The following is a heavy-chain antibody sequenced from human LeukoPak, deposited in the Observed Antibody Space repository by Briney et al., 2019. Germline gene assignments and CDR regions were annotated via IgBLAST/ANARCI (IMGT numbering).Heavy chain of an antibody. CDR3: AAQFNDILTGYYNRSFDY. CDR1: GFTFSSYG. CDR2: IWYDGSNK. V-gene: IGHV3-33*01. Sequence: GRSLRLSCAASGFTFSSYGMHWVRQAPGKGLEWVAVIWYDGSNKYYADSVKGRFTISRDNSKNTLYLQMNSLRAEDTAVYYCAAQFNDILTGYYNRSFDYWGQGTLVTVSS. J-gene: IGHJ4*02. D-gene: IGHD3-9*01.